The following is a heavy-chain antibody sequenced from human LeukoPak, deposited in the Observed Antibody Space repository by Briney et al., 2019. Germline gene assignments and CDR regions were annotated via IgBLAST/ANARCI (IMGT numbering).Heavy chain of an antibody. D-gene: IGHD1-26*01. CDR2: IYSGGST. CDR1: GFTVSSNY. CDR3: ARLGPIVGATQQDFFDY. J-gene: IGHJ4*02. Sequence: GGSLRLSCAASGFTVSSNYMSWVRQAPGKGLEWVSVIYSGGSTYYADSVKGRFTISRDNSKNTLYLQMNSLRAEDTAVYYCARLGPIVGATQQDFFDYWGQGTLVTVSS. V-gene: IGHV3-66*04.